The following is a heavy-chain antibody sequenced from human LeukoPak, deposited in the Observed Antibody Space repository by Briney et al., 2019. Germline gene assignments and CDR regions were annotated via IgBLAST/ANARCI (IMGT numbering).Heavy chain of an antibody. J-gene: IGHJ4*02. V-gene: IGHV1-46*01. CDR2: INPSGGST. Sequence: GASVKVSCKASGYTFTSYYMHWVRQAPGQGLEWMGIINPSGGSTSYAQKLQGRVTMTTDTSTSTAYMELRSLRSDDTAVYYCARVHQESPFNNLDYWGQGTLVTVSS. CDR3: ARVHQESPFNNLDY. D-gene: IGHD1/OR15-1a*01. CDR1: GYTFTSYY.